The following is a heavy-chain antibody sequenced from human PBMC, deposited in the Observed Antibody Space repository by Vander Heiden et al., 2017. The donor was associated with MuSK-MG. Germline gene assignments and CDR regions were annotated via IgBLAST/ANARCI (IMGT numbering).Heavy chain of an antibody. J-gene: IGHJ5*02. D-gene: IGHD6-19*01. CDR1: GFPFRSYE. CDR3: ARDLSSGWDNWFDP. Sequence: EVQLVESGGGLVQPGGSLRLSCAASGFPFRSYEMNWVRQAPGKGLEWVSYISSSGSTIYYADSVKGRFTISRDNAKNSLYLQMNSLRAEDTAVYYCARDLSSGWDNWFDPWGQGTLVTVSS. V-gene: IGHV3-48*03. CDR2: ISSSGSTI.